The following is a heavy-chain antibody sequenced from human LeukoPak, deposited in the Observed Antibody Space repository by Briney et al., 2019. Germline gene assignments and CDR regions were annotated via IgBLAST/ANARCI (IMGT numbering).Heavy chain of an antibody. D-gene: IGHD3-9*01. V-gene: IGHV3-7*01. J-gene: IGHJ4*02. CDR3: ARDFGTTGYDLYDY. CDR2: INQGGNEE. Sequence: GGSLRLSCAASGFTFNNYWMSWVRQAPGKGLEWVANINQGGNEEDYVDSVRGRFTISRDNAKNSLYLQMNSLRDEDTSVYYCARDFGTTGYDLYDYWGQGTLVTVSS. CDR1: GFTFNNYW.